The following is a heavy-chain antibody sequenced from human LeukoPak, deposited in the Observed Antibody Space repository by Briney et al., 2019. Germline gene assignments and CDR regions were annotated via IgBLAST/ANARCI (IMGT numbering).Heavy chain of an antibody. J-gene: IGHJ4*02. D-gene: IGHD7-27*01. CDR3: AKTGGPWD. CDR1: GFTFTNYV. CDR2: IFSDGTT. Sequence: GVSLRLSCAASGFTFTNYVMNWVRQAPGKGLQWVSVIFSDGTTYYTDSVKGRFTISRDNSKNTLYLQLNSLRAEDTAVYYCAKTGGPWDWGQGTLVTVSS. V-gene: IGHV3-53*01.